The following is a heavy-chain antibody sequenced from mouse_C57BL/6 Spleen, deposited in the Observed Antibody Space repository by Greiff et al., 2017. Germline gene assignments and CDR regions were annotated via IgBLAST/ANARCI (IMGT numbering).Heavy chain of an antibody. CDR2: INPSSGYT. CDR3: ARSYDGYGYFDY. Sequence: QVQLQQSGAELAKPGASVKLSCKASGYTFTSYWMHWVKQRPGQGLEWIGYINPSSGYTKYNQKFKDKDTLTADKSSSTAYMQLSSLTYEDSAVXYCARSYDGYGYFDYWGQGTTLTVSS. CDR1: GYTFTSYW. D-gene: IGHD2-3*01. V-gene: IGHV1-7*01. J-gene: IGHJ2*01.